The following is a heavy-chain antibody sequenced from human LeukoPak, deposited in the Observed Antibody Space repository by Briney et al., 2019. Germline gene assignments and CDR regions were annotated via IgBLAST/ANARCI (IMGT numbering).Heavy chain of an antibody. D-gene: IGHD2-2*03. CDR3: ASSHVGYCSSTSCYRRRIFDY. CDR2: INHSGST. J-gene: IGHJ4*02. CDR1: GGSFSGYY. V-gene: IGHV4-34*01. Sequence: SQTLSLTCAVYGGSFSGYYWSWIRQPPGKGLEWIGEINHSGSTNYNPSLKSRVTISVDTSKNQFSLKLSSVTAADTAVYYCASSHVGYCSSTSCYRRRIFDYWGQGTLVTVSS.